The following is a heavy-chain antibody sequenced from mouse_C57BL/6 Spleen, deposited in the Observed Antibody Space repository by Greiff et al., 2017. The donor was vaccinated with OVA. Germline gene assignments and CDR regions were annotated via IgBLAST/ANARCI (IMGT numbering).Heavy chain of an antibody. Sequence: VKLQESGAELVRPGSSVKLSCKASGYTFTSYWMHWVKQRPIQGLEWIGNIDPSDSETHYNQKFKDKATLTVDKSSSTAYMQLSSLTSEDSAVYYCARWGTGKEGYYFDYWGQGTTLTVSS. J-gene: IGHJ2*01. CDR2: IDPSDSET. CDR1: GYTFTSYW. V-gene: IGHV1-52*01. CDR3: ARWGTGKEGYYFDY.